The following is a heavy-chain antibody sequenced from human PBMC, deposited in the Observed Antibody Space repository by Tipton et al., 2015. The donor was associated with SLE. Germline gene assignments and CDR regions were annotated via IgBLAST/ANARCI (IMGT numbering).Heavy chain of an antibody. D-gene: IGHD3-22*01. J-gene: IGHJ3*02. CDR2: IYYSGST. Sequence: TLSLTCTVSGGSISSYYWSWIRQPPGKGLEWIGYIYYSGSTNYNPSLKSRVTISADTSKHQFSLKLSTVTTADTAVYYCARERHYYDSSGYAFDIWGQGTMVTVSS. CDR3: ARERHYYDSSGYAFDI. V-gene: IGHV4-59*01. CDR1: GGSISSYY.